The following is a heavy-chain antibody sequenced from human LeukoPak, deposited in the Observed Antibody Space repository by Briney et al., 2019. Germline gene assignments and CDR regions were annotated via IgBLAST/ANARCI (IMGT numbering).Heavy chain of an antibody. CDR2: ISDTGSKT. J-gene: IGHJ4*02. Sequence: PRGSLRLSCAASGFTFSSHAMSWVRQAPGKGLEWVSAISDTGSKTYYADSVKGRFTISRDNSKNTLYVQINSLTVEDTAVYYYAKDRMVHDYWGQGTLVTVSS. V-gene: IGHV3-23*01. CDR3: AKDRMVHDY. D-gene: IGHD2-15*01. CDR1: GFTFSSHA.